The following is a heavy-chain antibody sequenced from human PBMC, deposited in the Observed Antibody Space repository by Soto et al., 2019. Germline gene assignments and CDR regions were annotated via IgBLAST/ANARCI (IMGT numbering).Heavy chain of an antibody. CDR3: ARDLGAEWELCH. CDR2: IWYDGSKK. V-gene: IGHV3-33*01. Sequence: QVQLVESGGGVVQPGRSLRLSCAVSGFTFRSYGMHWVRQAPGKGLEWVAVIWYDGSKKYYADSVKGRFTISRDNSKNTLYLQMNSLRAEDTAVYYCARDLGAEWELCHWGQGTLVTVSS. J-gene: IGHJ4*02. D-gene: IGHD1-26*01. CDR1: GFTFRSYG.